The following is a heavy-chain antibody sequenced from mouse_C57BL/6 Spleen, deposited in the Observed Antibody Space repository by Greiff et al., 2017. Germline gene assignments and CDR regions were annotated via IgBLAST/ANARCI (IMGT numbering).Heavy chain of an antibody. V-gene: IGHV1-66*01. CDR2: IYPGSGNT. CDR1: GYSFTSYY. CDR3: ARDSNYFDY. J-gene: IGHJ2*01. D-gene: IGHD2-5*01. Sequence: QVQLKESGPELVKPGASVKISCKASGYSFTSYYIHWVKQRPGQGLEWIGWIYPGSGNTKYNEKFKGKATLTADTSSSTAYMQLSSLTSEDSAVYYCARDSNYFDYWGQGTTLTVSS.